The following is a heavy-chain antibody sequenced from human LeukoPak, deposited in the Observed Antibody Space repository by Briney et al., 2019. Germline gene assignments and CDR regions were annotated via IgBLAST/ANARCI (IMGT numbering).Heavy chain of an antibody. V-gene: IGHV4-59*01. Sequence: GSLRLSCAASGFTFSGYAMSWVRQAPGKGLEWIGYIYYSGSTNYNPSLKSRVTISVDTSKNQFSLKLSSVTAADTAVYYCARVRGITGTFFDYWGQGTLVTVSS. D-gene: IGHD1-7*01. CDR1: GFTFSGYA. CDR3: ARVRGITGTFFDY. J-gene: IGHJ4*02. CDR2: IYYSGST.